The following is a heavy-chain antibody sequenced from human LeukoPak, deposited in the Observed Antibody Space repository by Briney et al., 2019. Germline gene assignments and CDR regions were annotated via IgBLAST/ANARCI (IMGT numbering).Heavy chain of an antibody. CDR3: ARGPYNSGSYYSPHYYYYYGTDV. V-gene: IGHV4-34*01. D-gene: IGHD3-10*01. Sequence: SETLSLTCAVYGGSFSGYYWSWIRQPPGKGLEWIGEINHSGSTNYNPSLKSRVTISVDTSKNQFSLKLSSVTAADTAVYYCARGPYNSGSYYSPHYYYYYGTDVWGQGTTVTVSS. J-gene: IGHJ6*02. CDR1: GGSFSGYY. CDR2: INHSGST.